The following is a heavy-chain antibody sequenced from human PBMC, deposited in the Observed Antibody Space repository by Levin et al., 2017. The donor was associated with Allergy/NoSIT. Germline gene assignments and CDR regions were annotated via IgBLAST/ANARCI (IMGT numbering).Heavy chain of an antibody. V-gene: IGHV3-23*01. D-gene: IGHD2-2*02. J-gene: IGHJ5*02. CDR3: AKRYCSSTSCYNGNWFDP. CDR1: GFTFSSYA. CDR2: ISGSGGST. Sequence: GESLKISCAASGFTFSSYAMSWVRQAPGKGLEWVSAISGSGGSTYYADSVKGRFTISRDNSKNTLYLQMNSLRAEDTAVYYCAKRYCSSTSCYNGNWFDPWGQGTLVTVSS.